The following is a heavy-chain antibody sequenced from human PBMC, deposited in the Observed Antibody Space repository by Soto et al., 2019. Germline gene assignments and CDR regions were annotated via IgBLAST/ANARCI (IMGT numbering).Heavy chain of an antibody. V-gene: IGHV1-69*13. J-gene: IGHJ4*02. CDR2: IIPIFGTA. D-gene: IGHD1-26*01. CDR3: AKSGPSWSYLPHY. CDR1: GGTFSSYA. Sequence: SVKVSCKAPGGTFSSYAISWVRQAPGQGLEWMGGIIPIFGTANYAQKFQGRVTITADESTSTAYMELSSLRSEDTAVYYCAKSGPSWSYLPHYWGQGTLVTVSS.